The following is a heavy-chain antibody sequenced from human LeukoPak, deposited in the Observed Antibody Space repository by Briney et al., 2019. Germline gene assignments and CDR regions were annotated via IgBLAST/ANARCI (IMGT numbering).Heavy chain of an antibody. V-gene: IGHV1-18*01. CDR2: ISAYNGNT. CDR3: ASFSSSSGSLFYMDV. J-gene: IGHJ6*03. D-gene: IGHD6-6*01. CDR1: GYTFTSYG. Sequence: GASVKVSCKASGYTFTSYGISWVRQAPGQGLEWMGWISAYNGNTNYAQKLQGRVTMTTDTSTSTAYMELRSLRSDDTAVYYCASFSSSSGSLFYMDVWGKGTTVTVSS.